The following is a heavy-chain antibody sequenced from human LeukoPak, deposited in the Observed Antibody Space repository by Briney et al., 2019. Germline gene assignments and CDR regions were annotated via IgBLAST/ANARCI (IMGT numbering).Heavy chain of an antibody. CDR3: VRVGFSDEGFDH. D-gene: IGHD2-15*01. CDR1: GFTFSSYW. V-gene: IGHV3-7*01. CDR2: IKPDGSQE. J-gene: IGHJ4*02. Sequence: PGGSLRLSCAGSGFTFSSYWMTWVRQAPGKGLEWMANIKPDGSQENYVDSAKGRFTISRDNAKESVFLQMNSLRAEDTDVYYCVRVGFSDEGFDHWGQGTLVTVSS.